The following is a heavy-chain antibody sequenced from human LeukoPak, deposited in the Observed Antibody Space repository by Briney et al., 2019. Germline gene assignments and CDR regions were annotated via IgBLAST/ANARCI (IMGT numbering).Heavy chain of an antibody. CDR3: ARTLVVVMYYGMDV. V-gene: IGHV3-30-3*01. J-gene: IGHJ6*02. D-gene: IGHD3-22*01. CDR1: GFTFSSYA. CDR2: ISYDGSNK. Sequence: PGGSLRLSCAASGFTFSSYAMYWVRQAPGKGLEWVAVISYDGSNKYYADSVKGRFTISRDNSKNTLYLQMNSLRAEDTAVYYCARTLVVVMYYGMDVWGQGTTVTVSS.